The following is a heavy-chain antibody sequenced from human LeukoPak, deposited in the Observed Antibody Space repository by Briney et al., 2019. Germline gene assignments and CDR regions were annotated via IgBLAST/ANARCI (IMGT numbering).Heavy chain of an antibody. J-gene: IGHJ3*02. D-gene: IGHD6-13*01. V-gene: IGHV4-38-2*02. CDR1: GYSIRSGYY. CDR3: ARDLGIAAAGTAFDI. CDR2: IYHSGNT. Sequence: SETLSLTCIVSGYSIRSGYYWGWIRQPPGKGLEWIGSIYHSGNTYDNPFLKSRVTMSVDTSKNQFSLKLSSVTAADTAVYYCARDLGIAAAGTAFDIWGQGTMVTVSS.